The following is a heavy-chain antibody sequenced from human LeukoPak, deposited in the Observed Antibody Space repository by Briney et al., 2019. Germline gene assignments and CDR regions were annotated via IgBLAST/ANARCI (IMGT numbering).Heavy chain of an antibody. D-gene: IGHD5-12*01. CDR1: EFTYG. J-gene: IGHJ4*02. CDR3: AKAVGYSGYQSFDY. CDR2: ISSSGSNT. Sequence: GGSLRLSCAASEFTYGMNWVRQAPGKGLECVSAISSSGSNTYYADSVKGRFTISRDNSKNTLYLQMNSLGAEDTAVYYCAKAVGYSGYQSFDYWGQGTLVTVSS. V-gene: IGHV3-23*01.